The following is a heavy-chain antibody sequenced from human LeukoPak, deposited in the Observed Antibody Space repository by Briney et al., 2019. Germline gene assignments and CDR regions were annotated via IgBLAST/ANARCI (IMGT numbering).Heavy chain of an antibody. D-gene: IGHD5-12*01. CDR1: GFTFSSYG. V-gene: IGHV3-33*01. CDR2: IWYDGSNK. Sequence: GGSLRLSCAASGFTFSSYGMHWVRQAPGNGLEWVAVIWYDGSNKYYADSVKGRFTISRDNSKNTLYLQMNSLRAEDTAVYYCARDLAWYSGYDYYYYGMDVWGQGTTVTVSS. CDR3: ARDLAWYSGYDYYYYGMDV. J-gene: IGHJ6*02.